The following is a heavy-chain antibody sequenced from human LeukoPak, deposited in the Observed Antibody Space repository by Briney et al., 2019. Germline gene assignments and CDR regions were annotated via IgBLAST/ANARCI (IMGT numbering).Heavy chain of an antibody. CDR2: ISSSSSYI. CDR1: GFTFSSYS. Sequence: GGSLRLSCAASGFTFSSYSMNWVRQAPGKGLEWVSSISSSSSYIYYADSVKGRFTISRDNAKNSLYLQMNSLRAEDTAVYYCAREYRGRRSGVDRRAFDIWGQGTMVTVSS. V-gene: IGHV3-21*01. J-gene: IGHJ3*02. D-gene: IGHD3-10*01. CDR3: AREYRGRRSGVDRRAFDI.